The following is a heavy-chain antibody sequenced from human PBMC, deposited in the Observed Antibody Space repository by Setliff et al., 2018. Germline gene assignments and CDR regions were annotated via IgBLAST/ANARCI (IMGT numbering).Heavy chain of an antibody. V-gene: IGHV3-23*01. CDR2: ISGSGGST. Sequence: ETLSLTCTVSGDSIDTDIWWSWVRQAPGKGLEWVSAISGSGGSTYYADSVKGRFTISRDNSKNTLYLQMNSLRAEDTAVYYCAKEPIYSGSYYYFDFWGQGTLVTV. J-gene: IGHJ4*02. CDR1: GDSIDTDI. D-gene: IGHD1-26*01. CDR3: AKEPIYSGSYYYFDF.